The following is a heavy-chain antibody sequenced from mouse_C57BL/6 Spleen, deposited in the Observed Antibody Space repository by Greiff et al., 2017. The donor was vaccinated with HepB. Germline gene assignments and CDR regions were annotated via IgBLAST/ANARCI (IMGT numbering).Heavy chain of an antibody. D-gene: IGHD2-4*01. V-gene: IGHV5-17*01. Sequence: EVQGVESGGGLVKPGGSLKLSCAASGFTFSDYGMHWVRQAPEKGLEWVAYISSGSSTIYYADTVKGRFTIARDNAKTTLFLQMTRLGSEDTAMYYCARRRYDYDGFAYWGQGTLVTVSA. CDR3: ARRRYDYDGFAY. J-gene: IGHJ3*01. CDR2: ISSGSSTI. CDR1: GFTFSDYG.